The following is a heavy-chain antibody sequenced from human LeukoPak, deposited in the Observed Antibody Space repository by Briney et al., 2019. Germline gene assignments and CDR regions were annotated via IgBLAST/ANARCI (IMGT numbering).Heavy chain of an antibody. D-gene: IGHD1-7*01. V-gene: IGHV1-69*04. CDR2: IIPILGIA. J-gene: IGHJ4*02. CDR3: ARYITGTQRFFDY. Sequence: SVKVSCKASGGTFSSYAISWVRQAPGQGLEWMGRIIPILGIANYAQKFQGRVTITADKSTSTAYMELSSPRSEDTAVYYCARYITGTQRFFDYWGQGTLVTVSS. CDR1: GGTFSSYA.